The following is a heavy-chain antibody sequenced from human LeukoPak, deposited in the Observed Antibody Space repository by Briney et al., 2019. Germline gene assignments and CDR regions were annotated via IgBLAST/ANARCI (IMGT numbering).Heavy chain of an antibody. CDR2: IRYDGSNK. V-gene: IGHV3-30*02. D-gene: IGHD3-3*01. CDR1: GFTFSSYG. CDR3: AGSDDFWSGYTPQGAFDI. J-gene: IGHJ3*02. Sequence: GGSLRLSCAASGFTFSSYGMHWVRQAPGKGLEWVAFIRYDGSNKYYADSVKGRFTISRDNSKNTLYLQMNSLRAEDTAVYYCAGSDDFWSGYTPQGAFDIWGQGTMVTVSS.